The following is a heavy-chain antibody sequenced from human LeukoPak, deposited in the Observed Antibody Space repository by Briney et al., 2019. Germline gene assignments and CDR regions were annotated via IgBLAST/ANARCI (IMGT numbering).Heavy chain of an antibody. CDR1: GFTFSSYS. Sequence: PGGSLRLSCAASGFTFSSYSMNWVRQAPGKGLEWVSSISSSSSYIYYADSVKGRFTISRDNSKNTLYLQMNSLRADDTAVYYCARDSSMLRGPLVIYYFDFWGQGTLVTVSS. D-gene: IGHD3-10*01. V-gene: IGHV3-21*04. CDR3: ARDSSMLRGPLVIYYFDF. J-gene: IGHJ4*02. CDR2: ISSSSSYI.